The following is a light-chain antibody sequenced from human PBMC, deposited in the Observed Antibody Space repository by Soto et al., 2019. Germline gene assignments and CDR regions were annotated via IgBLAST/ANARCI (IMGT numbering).Light chain of an antibody. CDR1: QGISNY. CDR3: KKYNIASIT. Sequence: DIQMTQSPSSLSASVGDRVTITCRASQGISNYLAWYQQKPGKVPKLLIYAASTSQSGVPSRLRGSGSGTDFTLTILSLQPQDVTTYSCKKYNIASITFGPGTKVDI. V-gene: IGKV1-27*01. CDR2: AAS. J-gene: IGKJ3*01.